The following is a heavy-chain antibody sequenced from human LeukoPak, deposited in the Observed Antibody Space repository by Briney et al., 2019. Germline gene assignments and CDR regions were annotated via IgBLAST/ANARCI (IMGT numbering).Heavy chain of an antibody. CDR3: ARGLGIAAAGTSWFDP. J-gene: IGHJ5*02. CDR2: INPNSGGT. V-gene: IGHV1-2*02. Sequence: ASVKVSCKVSGYTLTELSMHWVRQAPGQGLEWMGWINPNSGGTNYAQKFQGRVTMTRDTSISTAYMELSRLRSDDTAVYYCARGLGIAAAGTSWFDPWGQGTLVTVSS. CDR1: GYTLTELS. D-gene: IGHD6-13*01.